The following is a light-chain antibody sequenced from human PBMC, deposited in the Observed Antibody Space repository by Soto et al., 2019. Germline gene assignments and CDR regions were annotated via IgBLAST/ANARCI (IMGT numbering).Light chain of an antibody. Sequence: DIQMNQSPSTLSASVGDRVTITCRASQSISVWLAWYQQKAGKAPNLLIYKASRLESGVPSRFSGSGSETEFTLTISGLQPGDSATYYCQQYNSYSPTFGQGTKDDIK. V-gene: IGKV1-5*03. CDR3: QQYNSYSPT. J-gene: IGKJ1*01. CDR2: KAS. CDR1: QSISVW.